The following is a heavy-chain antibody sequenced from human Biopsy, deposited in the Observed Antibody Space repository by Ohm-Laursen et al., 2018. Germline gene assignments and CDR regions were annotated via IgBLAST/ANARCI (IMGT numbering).Heavy chain of an antibody. CDR3: ARHAPSYSGSYWRYFDL. V-gene: IGHV4-59*08. D-gene: IGHD1-26*01. CDR2: IYYTGST. CDR1: GGSISSYY. Sequence: GTLSLTCTVSGGSISSYYWSWIRQPPGKGLEWIGYIYYTGSTNYNPSFKSRVTISVDTSMNHLSLMLTSVTAADTAVYYCARHAPSYSGSYWRYFDLWGRGTLVTVSS. J-gene: IGHJ2*01.